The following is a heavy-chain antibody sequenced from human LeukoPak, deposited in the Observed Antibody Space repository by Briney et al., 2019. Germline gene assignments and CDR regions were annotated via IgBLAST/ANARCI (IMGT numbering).Heavy chain of an antibody. D-gene: IGHD5-12*01. CDR3: ASIVATRTFDY. V-gene: IGHV4-34*01. CDR2: INHSGST. J-gene: IGHJ4*02. CDR1: GGSFSGYY. Sequence: SETLSLTCAVYGGSFSGYYWSWIRQSPGKGLEWIGEINHSGSTNYNPSLKSRVTISVDTSKNQFSLKLSSVTAADTAVYYCASIVATRTFDYWGQGTLVTVSS.